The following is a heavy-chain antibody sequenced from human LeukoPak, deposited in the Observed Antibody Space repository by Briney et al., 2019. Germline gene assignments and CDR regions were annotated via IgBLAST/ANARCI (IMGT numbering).Heavy chain of an antibody. CDR1: GFTFSSYS. J-gene: IGHJ1*01. V-gene: IGHV3-48*02. Sequence: GGSLRLSCAASGFTFSSYSMNWVRQAQGKGLEWLSYISSSTSTIYYADSVKGRFTISRDNAKNSLYLQMNSLRDEDTAVYYCARAQYYDSSGYYYEDYFQHWGQGTLVTVSS. D-gene: IGHD3-22*01. CDR2: ISSSTSTI. CDR3: ARAQYYDSSGYYYEDYFQH.